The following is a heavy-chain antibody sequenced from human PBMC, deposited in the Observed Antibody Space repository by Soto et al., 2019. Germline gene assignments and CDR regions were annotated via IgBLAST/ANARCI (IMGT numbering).Heavy chain of an antibody. CDR2: IIPIFGTA. V-gene: IGHV1-69*06. Sequence: QVQLVQSGAEVKKPGSSVKVSCKASGGTFSSYAISWVRQAPGQGLEWMGGIIPIFGTANYAQKFQGRVTITADKSTSTAYMELSSLRSEGTAVYYCARAEGIAVAGSYYFDYWGQGTLVTVSS. CDR1: GGTFSSYA. J-gene: IGHJ4*02. D-gene: IGHD6-19*01. CDR3: ARAEGIAVAGSYYFDY.